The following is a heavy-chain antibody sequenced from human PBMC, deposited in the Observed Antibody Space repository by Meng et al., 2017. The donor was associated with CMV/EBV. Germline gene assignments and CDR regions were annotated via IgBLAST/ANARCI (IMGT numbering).Heavy chain of an antibody. CDR1: GGSVSSGSYY. CDR2: IYYSGST. CDR3: ARDQGAHIDY. Sequence: SETLSLTCTVSGGSVSSGSYYWSRIRQPPGKGLEWIGYIYYSGSTNYNPSLKSRVTISVDTSKNQFSLKLSSVTAADTAVYYCARDQGAHIDYWGQGTLVTVSS. J-gene: IGHJ4*02. V-gene: IGHV4-61*01.